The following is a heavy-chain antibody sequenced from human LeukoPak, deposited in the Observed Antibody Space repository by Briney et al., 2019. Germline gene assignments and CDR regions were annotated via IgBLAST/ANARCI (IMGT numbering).Heavy chain of an antibody. CDR2: ISGSGGYT. V-gene: IGHV3-23*01. Sequence: PGASLRLSCAASGFTFSTYAMRWVRQAPGKGLEWVSVISGSGGYTDYVDSVKGRFTISRDNSKNTLYLQMNSLRAEDTAVYYCAKDGSYYNFDYWGQGTLVTVSP. CDR3: AKDGSYYNFDY. CDR1: GFTFSTYA. D-gene: IGHD3-10*01. J-gene: IGHJ4*02.